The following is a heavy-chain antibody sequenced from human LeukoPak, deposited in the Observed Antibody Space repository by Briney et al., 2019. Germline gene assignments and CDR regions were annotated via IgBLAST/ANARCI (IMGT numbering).Heavy chain of an antibody. D-gene: IGHD2-2*01. V-gene: IGHV3-23*01. CDR2: ITGGGDT. J-gene: IGHJ4*02. CDR3: AKANWVSNADAVW. CDR1: GFTFSTRA. Sequence: GGSLILYCAASGFTFSTRAMSWVRQAPARGLEWVSSITGGGDTFYADSVKGRCTLSRDDSRNTVYLQLNNLSVDDTAVYYCAKANWVSNADAVWWGQGTLVTVSS.